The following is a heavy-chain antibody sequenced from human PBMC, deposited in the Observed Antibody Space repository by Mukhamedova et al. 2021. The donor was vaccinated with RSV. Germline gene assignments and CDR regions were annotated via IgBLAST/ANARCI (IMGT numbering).Heavy chain of an antibody. D-gene: IGHD2-21*02. CDR2: ISSSSSYI. Sequence: VRQAPGKGLAWVSSISSSSSYIYYADSVKGRFTISRDNAKNSLYLQMNSLRAEDTAVYYCASGGDCSDYWGQGTLVTVPP. J-gene: IGHJ4*02. V-gene: IGHV3-21*04. CDR3: ASGGDCSDY.